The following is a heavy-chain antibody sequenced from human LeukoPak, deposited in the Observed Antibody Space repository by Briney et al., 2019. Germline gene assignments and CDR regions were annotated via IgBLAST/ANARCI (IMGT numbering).Heavy chain of an antibody. J-gene: IGHJ4*02. CDR2: INTDGSST. Sequence: PGGSLRLSCAASGFTFSSYWMHWVRRAPGKGLVWVSRINTDGSSTSYADSVKGRFTISRDNARNTLYLKMNSLRAEDTAVYYCARARVPYYYDSPDYWGQGTLVTVSS. CDR3: ARARVPYYYDSPDY. V-gene: IGHV3-74*01. D-gene: IGHD3-22*01. CDR1: GFTFSSYW.